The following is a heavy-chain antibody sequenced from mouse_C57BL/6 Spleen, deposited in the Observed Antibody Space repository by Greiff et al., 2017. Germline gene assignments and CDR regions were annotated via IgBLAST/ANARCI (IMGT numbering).Heavy chain of an antibody. V-gene: IGHV1-39*01. CDR2: INPNYGTT. D-gene: IGHD1-1*01. Sequence: VQLKQSGPELVKPGASVKISCKASGYSFTDYNMNWVKQSNGKSLEWIGVINPNYGTTSYNQKFKGKATLTVDQSSSTAYMQLNSLTSEDSAVYYCANLFDYYGSTYWYFDVWGTGTTVTVSS. J-gene: IGHJ1*03. CDR3: ANLFDYYGSTYWYFDV. CDR1: GYSFTDYN.